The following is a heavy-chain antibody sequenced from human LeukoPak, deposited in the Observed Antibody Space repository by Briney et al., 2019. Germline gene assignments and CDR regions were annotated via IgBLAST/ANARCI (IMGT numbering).Heavy chain of an antibody. CDR2: ISGSGGST. CDR1: GFTFSSYA. D-gene: IGHD6-13*01. CDR3: AKELGDINWFDP. Sequence: GGSLRLSCAASGFTFSSYAMSWVRQAPGKGLEWVSAISGSGGSTYYADSVKGRFTISRDNSKNTLYLQMNSLRAEDAAVYYRAKELGDINWFDPWGQGTLVTVSS. V-gene: IGHV3-23*01. J-gene: IGHJ5*02.